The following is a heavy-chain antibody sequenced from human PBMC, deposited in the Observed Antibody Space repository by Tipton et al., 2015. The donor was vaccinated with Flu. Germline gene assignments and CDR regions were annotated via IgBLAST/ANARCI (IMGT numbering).Heavy chain of an antibody. CDR1: GGSFSGYY. Sequence: LRLSCAVYGGSFSGYYWSWIRQPPGKGLEWIGEINHSGSTNYSPSLKSRVTISVDTSKNQFSLKLSSVTAADTAVYYCARGYCSGGSCSYWYFDLWGRGTLVTVSS. D-gene: IGHD2-15*01. CDR3: ARGYCSGGSCSYWYFDL. V-gene: IGHV4-34*01. CDR2: INHSGST. J-gene: IGHJ2*01.